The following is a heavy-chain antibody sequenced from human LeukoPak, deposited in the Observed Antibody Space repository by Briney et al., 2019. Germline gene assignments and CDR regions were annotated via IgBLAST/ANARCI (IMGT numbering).Heavy chain of an antibody. CDR2: MYTGGGR. CDR1: GFTFSRNA. Sequence: GGSLRLSCAASGFTFSRNAMAWVRQPPGKGLEWVSVMYTGGGRYYGDSVKGRFTISRDNSKNTVFLQMNSLRVEDTALYYCTRGQSYCGADCYSDWGQGTLVTVSS. CDR3: TRGQSYCGADCYSD. D-gene: IGHD2-21*02. J-gene: IGHJ4*02. V-gene: IGHV3-66*01.